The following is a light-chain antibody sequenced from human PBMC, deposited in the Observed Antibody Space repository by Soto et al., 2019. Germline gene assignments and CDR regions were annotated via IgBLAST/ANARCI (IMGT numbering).Light chain of an antibody. J-gene: IGKJ1*01. Sequence: EIVLTQSPDTRSLSPGERATLSCRASESISSTHLVWYQKKPGQAPSLLIFGASSRATGVPDRFSGSGSGTDFTLTISRLEPEDFAVYYCQQYGSSGTFGQGTKVDIK. CDR2: GAS. V-gene: IGKV3-20*01. CDR1: ESISSTH. CDR3: QQYGSSGT.